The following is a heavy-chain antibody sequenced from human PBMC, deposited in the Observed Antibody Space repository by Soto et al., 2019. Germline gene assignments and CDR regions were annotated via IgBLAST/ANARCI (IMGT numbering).Heavy chain of an antibody. CDR2: IYPGHSDT. CDR3: ARFSLTLNMGV. CDR1: GCSFTSYW. D-gene: IGHD3-16*01. J-gene: IGHJ6*02. V-gene: IGHV5-51*01. Sequence: GEALKISCKGSGCSFTSYWIGWVRQMPGKGLEWMGIIYPGHSDTRYSPSFQGQVTISADKSISTAYLQWSSLKASDNAMYYCARFSLTLNMGVWGQGTTVTVSS.